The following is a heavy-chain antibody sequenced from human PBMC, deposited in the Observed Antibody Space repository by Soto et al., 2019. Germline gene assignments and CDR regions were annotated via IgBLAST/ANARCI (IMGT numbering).Heavy chain of an antibody. V-gene: IGHV6-1*01. CDR3: ARDLVPRVAAAGPPTPPGYYGMDV. CDR2: TYYRSKWYN. D-gene: IGHD6-13*01. J-gene: IGHJ6*02. CDR1: GDSVSSNSAA. Sequence: KQSQTLSLTCAISGDSVSSNSAAWNWIRQSPSRGLEWLGRTYYRSKWYNDYAVSVKSRITINPDTSKNQFSLQLNSVTPEDTAVYYCARDLVPRVAAAGPPTPPGYYGMDVWGQGTTVTVSS.